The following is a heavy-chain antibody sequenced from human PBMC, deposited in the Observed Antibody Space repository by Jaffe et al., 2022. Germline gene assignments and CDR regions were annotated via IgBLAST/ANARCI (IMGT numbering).Heavy chain of an antibody. J-gene: IGHJ5*02. CDR3: ARANTYYDFWSGYLWVWWFDP. Sequence: QVQLQESGPGLVKPSGTLSLTCAVSGGSISSSNWWSWVRQPPGKGLEWIGEIYHSGSTNYNPSLKSRVTISVDKSKNQFSLKLSSVTAADTAVYYCARANTYYDFWSGYLWVWWFDPWGQGTLVTVSS. D-gene: IGHD3-3*01. CDR1: GGSISSSNW. CDR2: IYHSGST. V-gene: IGHV4-4*02.